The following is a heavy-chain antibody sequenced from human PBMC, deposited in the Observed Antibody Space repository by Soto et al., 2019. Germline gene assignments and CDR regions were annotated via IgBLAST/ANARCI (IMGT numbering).Heavy chain of an antibody. CDR2: IKSKTDGGTT. CDR3: TTDLYYYDSSGYYYRVDY. D-gene: IGHD3-22*01. Sequence: EVQLVESGGGLVKPGGSLRLSCAASGFTFSNAWMSWVRQAPGKGLEWVGRIKSKTDGGTTDYAAPVKGRFTISRDDSKXTXXLQMNSLKTADTAVYYCTTDLYYYDSSGYYYRVDYWGQGTLVTVSS. CDR1: GFTFSNAW. J-gene: IGHJ4*02. V-gene: IGHV3-15*01.